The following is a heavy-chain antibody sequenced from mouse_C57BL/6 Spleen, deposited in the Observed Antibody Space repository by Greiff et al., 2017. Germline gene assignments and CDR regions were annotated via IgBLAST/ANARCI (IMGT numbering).Heavy chain of an antibody. Sequence: EVQLKESGGGLVKPGGSLKLSCAASGFTFSDYGMHWVRQAPEKGLEWVAYISSGSSTIYYADTVKGRFTISRDNAKNTLFLQMTSLRSEDKAMYYCARLFGNYEDYAMDYWGQGTSVTVAS. CDR3: ARLFGNYEDYAMDY. D-gene: IGHD2-1*01. CDR1: GFTFSDYG. J-gene: IGHJ4*01. CDR2: ISSGSSTI. V-gene: IGHV5-17*01.